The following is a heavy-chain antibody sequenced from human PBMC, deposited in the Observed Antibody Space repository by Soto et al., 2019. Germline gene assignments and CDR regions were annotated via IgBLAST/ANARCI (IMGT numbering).Heavy chain of an antibody. J-gene: IGHJ5*02. D-gene: IGHD6-25*01. V-gene: IGHV4-31*03. Sequence: QVQLQESGPGLVKPSQTLSLTCTVSGGSISSGGYYWSWIRQHPGKGLEWIGYSYHSGSTYYNPSLKSRVTISVDTSKNQFSLKLSSVTVADTAVYYCAREAAGILNWFDPWGQGTLVTVSS. CDR2: SYHSGST. CDR1: GGSISSGGYY. CDR3: AREAAGILNWFDP.